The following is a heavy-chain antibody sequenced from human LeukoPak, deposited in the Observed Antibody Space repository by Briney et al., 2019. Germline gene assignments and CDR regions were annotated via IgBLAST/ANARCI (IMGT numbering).Heavy chain of an antibody. CDR3: ARGSYYGAGSYKGGLDY. Sequence: PGGSLRLSCAASGFTFSSYAMHWVRQAPGKGLEWVAVISYDGSNKYYADSVKGRFTISRDNSKNTLYLQMNSLRAEDTAVYYCARGSYYGAGSYKGGLDYWGQGTLVTVSS. D-gene: IGHD3-10*01. CDR1: GFTFSSYA. J-gene: IGHJ4*02. CDR2: ISYDGSNK. V-gene: IGHV3-30*04.